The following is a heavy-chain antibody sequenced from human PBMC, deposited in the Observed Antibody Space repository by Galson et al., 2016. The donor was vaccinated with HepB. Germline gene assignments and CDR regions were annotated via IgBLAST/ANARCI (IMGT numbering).Heavy chain of an antibody. Sequence: SLRLSCAASGFTFSDYTLNWVRQSPGKAPEWVSSINTRSDSIHYADSVKGRFTISRDNAKTSVFLQMNNLGAEDTATYYCVIPKRKVGAQHWLQDDYYFGLDVWGQGTTVTVS. J-gene: IGHJ6*02. CDR2: INTRSDSI. CDR1: GFTFSDYT. D-gene: IGHD6-19*01. V-gene: IGHV3-21*06. CDR3: VIPKRKVGAQHWLQDDYYFGLDV.